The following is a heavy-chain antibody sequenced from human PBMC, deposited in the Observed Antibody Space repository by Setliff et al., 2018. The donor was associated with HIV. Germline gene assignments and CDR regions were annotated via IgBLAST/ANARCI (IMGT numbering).Heavy chain of an antibody. Sequence: SETLSLTCAVYGGSFSGHSWTWIRQPPGKGLEWIGEINRSGSANYNPSLKRRVTISVGTSKNQFSLKLNSVTAADTAVYYCARVRLELRQYWFDSWGQGSPVTVSS. J-gene: IGHJ5*01. D-gene: IGHD1-7*01. V-gene: IGHV4-34*01. CDR3: ARVRLELRQYWFDS. CDR1: GGSFSGHS. CDR2: INRSGSA.